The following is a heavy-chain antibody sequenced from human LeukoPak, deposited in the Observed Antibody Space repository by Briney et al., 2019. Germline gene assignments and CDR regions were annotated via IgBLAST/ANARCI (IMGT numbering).Heavy chain of an antibody. Sequence: GGSLRLSCAASGFTFNSYWMTWVRQAPGKGLEWVANINEDGSEKYYVDSVKGRFTISRDNARNSLYLQMNSLRAEDTAVYYCARDSPGSLAYDSWGQGTLVTVSS. J-gene: IGHJ4*02. CDR2: INEDGSEK. CDR3: ARDSPGSLAYDS. CDR1: GFTFNSYW. D-gene: IGHD3-3*02. V-gene: IGHV3-7*04.